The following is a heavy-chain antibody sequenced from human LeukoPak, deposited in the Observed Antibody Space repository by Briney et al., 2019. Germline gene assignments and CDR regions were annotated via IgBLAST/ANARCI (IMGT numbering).Heavy chain of an antibody. CDR1: GGSISSSNW. D-gene: IGHD3-10*01. CDR3: ARGAMVRGVIPRHYYFDY. CDR2: IYHSGST. J-gene: IGHJ4*02. V-gene: IGHV4-4*02. Sequence: GTLFLTCAVSGGSISSSNWWSWVRQPPGKGLEWIGEIYHSGSTNYNPSLKSRVTISVDKSKNQFSLKLSSVTAADTAVYYCARGAMVRGVIPRHYYFDYWGQGTLVTVSS.